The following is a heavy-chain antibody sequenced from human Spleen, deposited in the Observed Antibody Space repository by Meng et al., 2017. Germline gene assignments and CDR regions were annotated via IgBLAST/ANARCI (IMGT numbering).Heavy chain of an antibody. V-gene: IGHV4-30-2*01. D-gene: IGHD3-10*01. J-gene: IGHJ5*02. CDR1: GGSISSGTYS. CDR3: ASYVSGTYRFDP. Sequence: QVQLQQWGAGLLKPSETLSLTCAVSGGSISSGTYSWSWIRQPPGKGLEWIGYIYHSGSTFYNPSLKSRVTMSVDRSKTQSSLNLSSVTAADTAVYYCASYVSGTYRFDPWGQGTLVTVSS. CDR2: IYHSGST.